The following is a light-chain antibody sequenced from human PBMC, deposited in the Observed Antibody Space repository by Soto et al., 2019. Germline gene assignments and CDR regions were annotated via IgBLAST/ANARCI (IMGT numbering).Light chain of an antibody. J-gene: IGKJ5*01. CDR1: QGALYSSNNKNY. Sequence: PSALAVTLGERATINCKSSQGALYSSNNKNYLARYQKKPWKAPKLRSYDASDLETGVPSRFSGSGSGTGFTFTISSLQPEDFATYNCQQYESLPLTFGQRALL. CDR2: DAS. CDR3: QQYESLPLT. V-gene: IGKV1-33*01.